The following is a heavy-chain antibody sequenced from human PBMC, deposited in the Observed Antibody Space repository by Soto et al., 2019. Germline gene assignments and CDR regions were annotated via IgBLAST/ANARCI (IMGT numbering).Heavy chain of an antibody. D-gene: IGHD3-9*01. CDR3: AKDRYDILTGSPQN. Sequence: GGSLRLSCAASGFTFSSYAMSWVRQAPGKGLEWVSGISWSSGSMGYADSVKGRFTISRDNAKNSLYLQMNSLRAEDTALYYCAKDRYDILTGSPQNWGQGTLVTVSS. CDR2: ISWSSGSM. CDR1: GFTFSSYA. J-gene: IGHJ4*02. V-gene: IGHV3-9*01.